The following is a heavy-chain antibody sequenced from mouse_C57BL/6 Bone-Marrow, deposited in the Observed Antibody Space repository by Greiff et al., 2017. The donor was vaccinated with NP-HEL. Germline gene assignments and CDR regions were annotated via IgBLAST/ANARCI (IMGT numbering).Heavy chain of an antibody. J-gene: IGHJ3*01. D-gene: IGHD1-1*01. CDR3: ARRGYYYGPAWFAY. CDR2: INPNNGGT. V-gene: IGHV1-26*01. CDR1: GYTFTDYY. Sequence: EVQLQQSGPELVKPGASVKISCKASGYTFTDYYMNWVKQSHGKSLEWIGDINPNNGGTSYNQKFKGKATLTVDKSSSTAYMELRSLTSEDSAVYYCARRGYYYGPAWFAYWGQGTLVTVSA.